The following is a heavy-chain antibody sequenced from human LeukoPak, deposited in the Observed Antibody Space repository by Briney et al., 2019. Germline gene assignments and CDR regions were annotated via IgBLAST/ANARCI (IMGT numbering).Heavy chain of an antibody. D-gene: IGHD1-1*01. Sequence: GGSLRLSCAGSGFTFSSNALSWVRQAPGKGLEWVSAISGSGGNTYYADSVRGRFTISRDNSKNTLYLQMNTLRAEDTAVYYCVTTKQARRYFDYWGQGTLVTVSS. CDR1: GFTFSSNA. V-gene: IGHV3-23*01. CDR3: VTTKQARRYFDY. CDR2: ISGSGGNT. J-gene: IGHJ4*02.